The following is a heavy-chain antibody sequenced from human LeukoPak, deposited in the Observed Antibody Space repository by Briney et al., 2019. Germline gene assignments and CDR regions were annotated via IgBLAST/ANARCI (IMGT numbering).Heavy chain of an antibody. D-gene: IGHD4-17*01. CDR1: GYIFTSYD. V-gene: IGHV1-18*01. J-gene: IGHJ4*02. CDR3: ARGVTVTLGVDY. CDR2: ISAYIGNT. Sequence: ASVKVSCKASGYIFTSYDINWVRQAPGQGLEWMGWISAYIGNTNYAQKLQGRVTMTTDTSTSTVYMELRSLRSDDTAVYYCARGVTVTLGVDYWGQGTLVTVSS.